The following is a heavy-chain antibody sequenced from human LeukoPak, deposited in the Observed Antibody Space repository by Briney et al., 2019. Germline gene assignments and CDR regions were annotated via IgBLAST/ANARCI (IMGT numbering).Heavy chain of an antibody. Sequence: GGSLRLSCVASGFTGSSNYMSWVRQAPGKGLEWVSIISGGGNTYYADSVKDRFTISRDNSKSTLYLQMKSLRAEDTAVYYCGSRDKGYYYGLDVWGQGTTVTASS. J-gene: IGHJ6*02. D-gene: IGHD5-24*01. CDR2: ISGGGNT. CDR3: GSRDKGYYYGLDV. CDR1: GFTGSSNY. V-gene: IGHV3-66*01.